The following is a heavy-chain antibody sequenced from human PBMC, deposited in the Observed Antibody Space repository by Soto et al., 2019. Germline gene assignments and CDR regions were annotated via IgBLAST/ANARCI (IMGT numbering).Heavy chain of an antibody. D-gene: IGHD1-26*01. CDR2: INHSGST. CDR1: GGSFSGYY. Sequence: SETLSLTYAVYGGSFSGYYWSWIRQPPGKGLEWIGEINHSGSTNYNPSLKSRATISVDTSKNQFSLKLSSVTAADTAVYYCARASGGVGAYYYYYGMAVWGQGTTVTVSS. CDR3: ARASGGVGAYYYYYGMAV. V-gene: IGHV4-34*01. J-gene: IGHJ6*02.